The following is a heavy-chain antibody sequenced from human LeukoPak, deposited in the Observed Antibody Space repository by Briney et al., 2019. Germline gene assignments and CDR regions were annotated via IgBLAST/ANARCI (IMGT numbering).Heavy chain of an antibody. V-gene: IGHV1-69*13. Sequence: ASVKVSCKASGGTFSSYAISRVRQAPGQGLEWMGGIIPIFGTANYAQKFQGRVTITADESTSTAYMELSSLRSEDTAVYYCARDPPFTMVRGVIITEDYYYGMDVWGQGTTVTVSS. D-gene: IGHD3-10*01. J-gene: IGHJ6*02. CDR3: ARDPPFTMVRGVIITEDYYYGMDV. CDR2: IIPIFGTA. CDR1: GGTFSSYA.